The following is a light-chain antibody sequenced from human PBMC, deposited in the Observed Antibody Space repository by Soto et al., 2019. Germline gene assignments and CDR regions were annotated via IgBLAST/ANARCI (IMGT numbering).Light chain of an antibody. Sequence: EVVVTQSPCTLSLSTGERATLSCRARQTVRNNYLAWYQQKPGQAPRLLIYDASSRATGIPDRFSGGGSGTDFTLTISRLEPEDFAVYYCQQFSSYPLTFGGGTKVDIK. CDR3: QQFSSYPLT. J-gene: IGKJ4*01. CDR1: QTVRNNY. V-gene: IGKV3-20*01. CDR2: DAS.